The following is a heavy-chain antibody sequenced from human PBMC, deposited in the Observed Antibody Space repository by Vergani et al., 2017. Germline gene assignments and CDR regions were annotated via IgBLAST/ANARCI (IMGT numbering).Heavy chain of an antibody. Sequence: QVQVVQSGAEVKKSGASVKVSCKTSGYTFSNHYMHWAPQAPGQGLEWMGIINPSGGHTNHAQKFQGRVTMTRDTSTSTVYMELSSLRSEDTAIYYCARGDYGILTGYRYWGQGTLVTVSA. CDR1: GYTFSNHY. D-gene: IGHD3-9*01. V-gene: IGHV1-46*03. CDR3: ARGDYGILTGYRY. CDR2: INPSGGHT. J-gene: IGHJ4*02.